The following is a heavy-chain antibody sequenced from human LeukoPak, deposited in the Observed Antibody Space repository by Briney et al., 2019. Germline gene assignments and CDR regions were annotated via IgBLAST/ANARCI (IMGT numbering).Heavy chain of an antibody. CDR2: ISSGSGTI. J-gene: IGHJ4*02. CDR1: EFTFSNYN. CDR3: ARGRLDDYFDF. D-gene: IGHD1-1*01. Sequence: GGSLRLSCAASEFTFSNYNMNWVRQAPGKGLEWVSYISSGSGTIYYADSVKGRFTISRDNAKKSLYLQMNSLRAEDTAVYYCARGRLDDYFDFWGQGTLVTVSS. V-gene: IGHV3-48*01.